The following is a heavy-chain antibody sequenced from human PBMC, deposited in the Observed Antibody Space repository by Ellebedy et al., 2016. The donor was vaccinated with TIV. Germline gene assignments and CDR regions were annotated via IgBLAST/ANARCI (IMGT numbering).Heavy chain of an antibody. CDR3: ARDRGDYSISGP. D-gene: IGHD4-11*01. CDR2: IKSDGSST. CDR1: GFTFGRYR. J-gene: IGHJ5*02. V-gene: IGHV3-74*01. Sequence: HTGGSLRLSCVASGFTFGRYRMHWVRQAPGNKLVWVSRIKSDGSSTTYADSVKGRFTTSRDNARNTLYLQMNSLRGEDTAVYFCARDRGDYSISGPWGQGTLVIVSS.